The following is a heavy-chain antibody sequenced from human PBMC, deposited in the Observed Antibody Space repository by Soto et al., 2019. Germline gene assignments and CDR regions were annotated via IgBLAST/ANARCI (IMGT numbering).Heavy chain of an antibody. CDR1: GFSLSTSGVG. D-gene: IGHD6-6*01. Sequence: QITLKESGPTLVKPTQTLTLTCTFSGFSLSTSGVGVGWIRQPPGKALEWLALIYWDDDKRYSPSLKSRLTITKDTSKTQVVLTMTSVDPVDTATYYCAHRDSSSAFDYWGQGTLVTVSS. J-gene: IGHJ4*02. V-gene: IGHV2-5*02. CDR2: IYWDDDK. CDR3: AHRDSSSAFDY.